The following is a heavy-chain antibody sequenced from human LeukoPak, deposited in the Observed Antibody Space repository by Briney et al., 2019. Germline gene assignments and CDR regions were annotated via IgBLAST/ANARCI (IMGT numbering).Heavy chain of an antibody. CDR2: IIPKFGTA. V-gene: IGHV1-69*01. CDR3: AREAHSSTSSFES. J-gene: IGHJ4*02. Sequence: ASVKVSCKASGGTFSSYVISWVRQAPGQGLAWMGGIIPKFGTANYAQKFQGRVTITADESTSTAYMELSSLRSEDTAVYYCAREAHSSTSSFESWGQGTLVTVSS. CDR1: GGTFSSYV. D-gene: IGHD2-2*01.